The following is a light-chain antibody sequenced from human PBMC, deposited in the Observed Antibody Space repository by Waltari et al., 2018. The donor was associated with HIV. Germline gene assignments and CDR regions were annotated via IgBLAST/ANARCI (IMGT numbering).Light chain of an antibody. CDR2: QDS. Sequence: SYELTQPPSVSVSPGQTASITCSGDKLGDKYACWYQQKPGQSPVVVIYQDSKRPSGVPGRFSGSNSGNTATLTISGTQAMDEADYYGQAWDSSTVVFGGGTKLTVL. J-gene: IGLJ2*01. CDR1: KLGDKY. V-gene: IGLV3-1*01. CDR3: QAWDSSTVV.